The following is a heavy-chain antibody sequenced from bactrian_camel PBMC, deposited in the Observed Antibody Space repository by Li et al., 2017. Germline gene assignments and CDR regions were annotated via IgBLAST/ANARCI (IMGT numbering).Heavy chain of an antibody. CDR2: IRVSGDDM. Sequence: HVQLVESGGGSVQAGGSLRLSCAASGDISGGYCMAWFREAPGKKRKGVAYIRVSGDDMDYDDSVAGRFTISIENARNMVYLQMDSLKPEDTAMYYCAAREWYDVSRCPNVAALFDYWGQGTQVTVS. D-gene: IGHD2*01. V-gene: IGHV3S63*01. CDR3: AAREWYDVSRCPNVAALFDY. CDR1: GDISGGYC. J-gene: IGHJ6*01.